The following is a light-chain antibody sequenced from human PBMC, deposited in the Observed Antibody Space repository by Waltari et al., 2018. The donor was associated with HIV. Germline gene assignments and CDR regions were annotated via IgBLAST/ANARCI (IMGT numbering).Light chain of an antibody. Sequence: QSVLTQPPSASGTPGQRITISCSGSSSKIGNNYVHWYQHLPGTAPKLLIYRNNQRPSGVPDRFSGSKYGTSASLAISGLQSEDEAHYYCAAWDDSLSAVVFGGGTKLTVL. CDR1: SSKIGNNY. CDR2: RNN. CDR3: AAWDDSLSAVV. J-gene: IGLJ3*02. V-gene: IGLV1-47*01.